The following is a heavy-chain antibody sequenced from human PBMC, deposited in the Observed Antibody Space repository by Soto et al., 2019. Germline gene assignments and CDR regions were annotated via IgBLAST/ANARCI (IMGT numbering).Heavy chain of an antibody. D-gene: IGHD3-3*01. CDR2: IRSKAYGGTT. V-gene: IGHV3-49*03. CDR1: GFTFGDYA. CDR3: TREASVWSGYYGRDYYYYMDV. J-gene: IGHJ6*03. Sequence: PGGSLRLSCTASGFTFGDYAMSWFRQAPGKGLEWVGFIRSKAYGGTTEYAASVKGRFTISRDDSKSIDYLQMNSLKTEDTAVYYCTREASVWSGYYGRDYYYYMDVWGKGTTVTVSS.